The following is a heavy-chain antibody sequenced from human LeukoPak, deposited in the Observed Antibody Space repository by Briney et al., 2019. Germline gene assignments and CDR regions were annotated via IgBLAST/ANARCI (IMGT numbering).Heavy chain of an antibody. CDR1: GYTFTDYY. Sequence: VASVKVSCKASGYTFTDYYIHWVRQAPGQGLEWMGRINPDGGSTTNAQKFQGRVTMTRDTATSTVYMELSSPRSEDTAVYYCARDYGDYVFDYWGQGTLVTVSS. V-gene: IGHV1-46*01. J-gene: IGHJ4*02. CDR2: INPDGGST. D-gene: IGHD4-17*01. CDR3: ARDYGDYVFDY.